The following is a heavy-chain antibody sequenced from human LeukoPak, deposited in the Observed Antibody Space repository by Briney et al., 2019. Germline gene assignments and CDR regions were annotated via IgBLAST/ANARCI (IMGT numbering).Heavy chain of an antibody. Sequence: SETLSLTCNVSGCAISRGDYYWSWLRQPPGKGLEWIGYIYHSGSTYYNPSLKSRITISVDTSKNQFSLKVTSVTAADTATYYCARFDIVEEGGPDYWGQGTLVTVSS. CDR1: GCAISRGDYY. J-gene: IGHJ4*02. D-gene: IGHD2-15*01. CDR2: IYHSGST. V-gene: IGHV4-30-4*01. CDR3: ARFDIVEEGGPDY.